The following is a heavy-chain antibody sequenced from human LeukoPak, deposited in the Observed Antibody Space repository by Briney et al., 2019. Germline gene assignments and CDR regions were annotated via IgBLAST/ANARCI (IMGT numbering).Heavy chain of an antibody. J-gene: IGHJ4*02. CDR1: GYTFTSYA. CDR2: INAGNGNT. Sequence: AASVKVSCKASGYTFTSYAMHWVRQAPGQRLEWMGWINAGNGNTKYSQKFQGRATITRDTSAGTAYMELSSLRSEDTAVYYCARGLGVAGSLDYWGQGTLVTVSS. CDR3: ARGLGVAGSLDY. V-gene: IGHV1-3*01. D-gene: IGHD6-19*01.